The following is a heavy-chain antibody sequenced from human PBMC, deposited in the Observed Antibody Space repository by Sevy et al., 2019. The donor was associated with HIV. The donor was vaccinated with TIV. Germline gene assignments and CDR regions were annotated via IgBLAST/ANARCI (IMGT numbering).Heavy chain of an antibody. CDR3: TRHTDSTFFDY. D-gene: IGHD2-15*01. V-gene: IGHV4-39*01. CDR1: GGSISSRTYY. Sequence: SETLSLTCTVSGGSISSRTYYWGWIRQPPGKGLEWIGSIYYSGSTYYNPSLKSRVTISVDTSKNQFSLKLGSVTAADTAVYYCTRHTDSTFFDYWGQGTLVTVSS. J-gene: IGHJ4*02. CDR2: IYYSGST.